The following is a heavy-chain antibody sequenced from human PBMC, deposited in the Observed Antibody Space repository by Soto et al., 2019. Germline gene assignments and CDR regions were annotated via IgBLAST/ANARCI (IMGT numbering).Heavy chain of an antibody. CDR1: GFTFSSSW. J-gene: IGHJ4*02. Sequence: EVQLVESGGGLVQPGGSLRLSCAASGFTFSSSWMHWVRQAPGKGLVWVSRINSDASSTTYADSVKGRFTISRDNAKNTLYLQMNNLRADDTAVYYCVRDGGQWGQGTLVTVSS. CDR2: INSDASST. V-gene: IGHV3-74*03. CDR3: VRDGGQ. D-gene: IGHD3-16*01.